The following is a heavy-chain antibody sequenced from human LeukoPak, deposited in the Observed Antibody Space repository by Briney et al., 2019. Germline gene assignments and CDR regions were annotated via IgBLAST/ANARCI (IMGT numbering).Heavy chain of an antibody. CDR2: ISASGDNT. CDR1: GYTFAGFA. D-gene: IGHD3-16*01. V-gene: IGHV3-23*01. CDR3: AKDVAWGDYHFYFYMGV. J-gene: IGHJ6*03. Sequence: GASLRLSCAASGYTFAGFAMSWVRRTPGKGLEWVSCISASGDNTLYAHSVKGRFTISRDNSKNTLYLEMNSLIADDTAIYYCAKDVAWGDYHFYFYMGVWGEGTTVTVSS.